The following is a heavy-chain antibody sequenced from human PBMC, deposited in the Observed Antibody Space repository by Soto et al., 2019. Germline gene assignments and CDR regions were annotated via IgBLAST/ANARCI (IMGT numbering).Heavy chain of an antibody. V-gene: IGHV3-30-3*01. CDR1: GFTFSSYA. CDR2: ISYDGSNK. D-gene: IGHD1-1*01. Sequence: GGSLRLSCAASGFTFSSYAMHWVRQAPGKGLEWVAVISYDGSNKYYADSVKGRFTISRDNSKNTLYLQMNSLRAEDTAVYYCARAHDSDPYYFDYWGQGTLVTVSS. J-gene: IGHJ4*02. CDR3: ARAHDSDPYYFDY.